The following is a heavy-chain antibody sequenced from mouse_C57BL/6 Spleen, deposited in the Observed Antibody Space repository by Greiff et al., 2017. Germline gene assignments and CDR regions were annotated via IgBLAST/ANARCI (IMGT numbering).Heavy chain of an antibody. Sequence: QVQLQQPGAELVKPGASVSMSCTASGYTFTSYWITWVNQRPGQGLAWIGDIFPGSGSTNYNEKFKSKATLTVDTSSSTAYMQLRSLTSEDSAVYDGARRGLGEYGSSSLYYAMDYWGQGTSVTVSS. J-gene: IGHJ4*01. D-gene: IGHD1-1*01. CDR3: ARRGLGEYGSSSLYYAMDY. CDR1: GYTFTSYW. V-gene: IGHV1-55*01. CDR2: IFPGSGST.